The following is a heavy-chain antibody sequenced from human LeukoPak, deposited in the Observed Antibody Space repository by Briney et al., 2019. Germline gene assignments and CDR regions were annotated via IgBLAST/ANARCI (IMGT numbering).Heavy chain of an antibody. CDR3: ARHQSGSEECDH. CDR2: IYPDDSDT. Sequence: GESLKISCKGSGYSFTNYWIAWVRQMPGKGLEFMGIIYPDDSDTRYSPSFQGQVTISADKSISTANLQWSSLKASDTAMYYCARHQSGSEECDHWGQGTLVTVSS. J-gene: IGHJ4*02. V-gene: IGHV5-51*01. D-gene: IGHD5-12*01. CDR1: GYSFTNYW.